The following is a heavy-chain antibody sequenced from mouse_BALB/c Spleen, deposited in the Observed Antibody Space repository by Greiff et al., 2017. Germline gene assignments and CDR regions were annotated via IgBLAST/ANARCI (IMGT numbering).Heavy chain of an antibody. CDR3: ARSGYTPAWFAY. V-gene: IGHV5-17*02. J-gene: IGHJ3*01. Sequence: EVQLVESGGGLVQPGGSRKLSCAASGFTFSSFGMHWVRQAPEKGLEWVAYISSGSSTIYYADTVKGRFTISRDNPKNTLFLQMTSLRSEDTAMYYCARSGYTPAWFAYWGQGTLVTVSA. CDR2: ISSGSSTI. D-gene: IGHD4-1*01. CDR1: GFTFSSFG.